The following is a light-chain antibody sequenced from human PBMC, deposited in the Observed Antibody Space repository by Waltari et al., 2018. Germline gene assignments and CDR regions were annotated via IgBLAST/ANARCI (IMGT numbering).Light chain of an antibody. CDR1: QVINND. V-gene: IGKV1-27*01. Sequence: DLQMTQPSSSLSAPVGDRVTITCRASQVINNDLAWYQQKPGKVPKLLVYAGFTLQSGVPSRFSASATSAIASGADFTLTISSLHPRDFATYYCQKYNNVPRPFGGGTKVEI. CDR2: AGF. J-gene: IGKJ4*01. CDR3: QKYNNVPRP.